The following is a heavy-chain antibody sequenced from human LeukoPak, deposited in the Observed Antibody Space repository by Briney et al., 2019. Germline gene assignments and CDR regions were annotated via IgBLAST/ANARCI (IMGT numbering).Heavy chain of an antibody. D-gene: IGHD3-3*01. CDR2: IYYSGST. Sequence: SETLSLTCTVSGGSISSSSYYWGWIRQPPGKGLEWIGSIYYSGSTYYNPSLKSRVTISVDKSKNLFSLKLTSVTAADTAVYYCARRTYEAFDIWGQGTMVTVSS. CDR1: GGSISSSSYY. J-gene: IGHJ3*02. V-gene: IGHV4-39*07. CDR3: ARRTYEAFDI.